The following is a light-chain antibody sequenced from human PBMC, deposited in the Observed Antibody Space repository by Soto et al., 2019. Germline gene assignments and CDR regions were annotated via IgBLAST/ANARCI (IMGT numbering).Light chain of an antibody. CDR3: GAWDNSLSARL. V-gene: IGLV1-51*01. J-gene: IGLJ2*01. CDR1: SSNIGDNF. Sequence: QSVLTQPPSVSAAPGQKVTISCSGRSSNIGDNFVAWYQQLPGAAPQLLIYDDDKRPSGIPDRFSGSKSGTSATLGISGLQTGDEADYYCGAWDNSLSARLFGGGTKVNVL. CDR2: DDD.